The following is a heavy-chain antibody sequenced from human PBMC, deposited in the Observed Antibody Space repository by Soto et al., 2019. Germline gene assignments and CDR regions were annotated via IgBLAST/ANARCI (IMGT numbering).Heavy chain of an antibody. CDR2: ISWHSGSI. D-gene: IGHD2-15*01. J-gene: IGHJ4*02. CDR3: AKGRYCSGGSCYFLFDY. V-gene: IGHV3-9*01. CDR1: GFTFDDYA. Sequence: EVQLVESGGGLVQPGRSLRLSCAASGFTFDDYAMHWVRQAPGKGLEWVSGISWHSGSIGYADSVKGRFTISRDNAKNSLYLQMNSLRAEDTALYYCAKGRYCSGGSCYFLFDYWGQGTLVTVSS.